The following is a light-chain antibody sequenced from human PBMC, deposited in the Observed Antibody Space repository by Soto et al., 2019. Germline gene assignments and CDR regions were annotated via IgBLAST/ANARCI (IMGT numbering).Light chain of an antibody. CDR2: ANY. Sequence: QSVLTQPPSVSGAPGQRVTISCTGSSSNIGAGYAVHWYQQLPGAAPKLLIFANYKRPSGVPDRVSGSKSATSASLAITGLQAEDEADYYCQSYDIGLSAVVFGGGTQLTVL. CDR3: QSYDIGLSAVV. J-gene: IGLJ2*01. V-gene: IGLV1-40*01. CDR1: SSNIGAGYA.